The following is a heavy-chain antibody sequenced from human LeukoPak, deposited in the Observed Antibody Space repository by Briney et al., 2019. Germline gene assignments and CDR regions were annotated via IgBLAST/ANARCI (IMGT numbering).Heavy chain of an antibody. J-gene: IGHJ4*02. CDR2: IKQDGGEK. CDR3: ARDQMATMGGSFDY. CDR1: GFPFSNFW. D-gene: IGHD5-24*01. Sequence: PGRSLRLSCTASGFPFSNFWMSWVRQAPGKGLEWVANIKQDGGEKYYVDSMKGRFTISRDNAKNSLYLQMNSLRTEDTAVYYCARDQMATMGGSFDYWGQGTLVTVSS. V-gene: IGHV3-7*04.